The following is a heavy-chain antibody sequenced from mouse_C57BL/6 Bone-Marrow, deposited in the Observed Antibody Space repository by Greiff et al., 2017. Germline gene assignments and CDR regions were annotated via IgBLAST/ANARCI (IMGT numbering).Heavy chain of an antibody. Sequence: VQLQQSGAELARPGASVKLSCKASGYTFTSYGISWVKQRTGQGLEWIGEIYPSSGNTYYNEKFKGKATLTAAKSSRTAYMELRSLTSEESAVYFWSREVNYYSYYARDNRGQGASLTVSS. CDR1: GYTFTSYG. CDR3: SREVNYYSYYARDN. V-gene: IGHV1-81*01. CDR2: IYPSSGNT. J-gene: IGHJ4*01. D-gene: IGHD1-1*01.